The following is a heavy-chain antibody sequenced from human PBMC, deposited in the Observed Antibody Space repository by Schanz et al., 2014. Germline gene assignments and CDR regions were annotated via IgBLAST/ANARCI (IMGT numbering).Heavy chain of an antibody. D-gene: IGHD3-10*01. CDR3: ARANYRRKINFDY. J-gene: IGHJ4*02. CDR2: ISGSGGST. V-gene: IGHV3-23*01. CDR1: GFTFTTHS. Sequence: EVQLLESGGGLVQPGGSLRLSCAASGFTFTTHSMTWVRQAPGKGLEWVSGISGSGGSTYYADSVKGRFTVSRDNARNSLYLHMNTLGAEDTAVYYCARANYRRKINFDYWGRGTLVTVSS.